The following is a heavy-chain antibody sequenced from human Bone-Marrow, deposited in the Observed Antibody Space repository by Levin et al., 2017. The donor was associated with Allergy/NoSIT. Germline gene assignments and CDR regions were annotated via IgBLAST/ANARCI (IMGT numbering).Heavy chain of an antibody. J-gene: IGHJ6*03. D-gene: IGHD2-2*01. CDR1: GFTFSIYN. CDR3: ARDMPYYSFYMDV. V-gene: IGHV3-48*02. CDR2: ISGSSSTK. Sequence: GGSLRLSCTASGFTFSIYNMNWVRQAPGKGLEWISYISGSSSTKYYTDSVQGRFTISRDNAKNSLYLQMNSLRDEDTAVYYCARDMPYYSFYMDVWGKGTTVTVS.